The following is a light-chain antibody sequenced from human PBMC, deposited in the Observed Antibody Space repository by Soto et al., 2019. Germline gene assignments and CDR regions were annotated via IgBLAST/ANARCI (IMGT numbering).Light chain of an antibody. CDR1: VSFHSW. CDR2: DAS. Sequence: DIQMTQSPSTLSASVGDRVTITCRASVSFHSWLAWYQQKPGKAPKLLIYDASTLASGVPSRFSGSESGTEFTLTISSLQPDDLATYYCQQYHTWRLAFGGGTKVEI. J-gene: IGKJ4*01. CDR3: QQYHTWRLA. V-gene: IGKV1-5*01.